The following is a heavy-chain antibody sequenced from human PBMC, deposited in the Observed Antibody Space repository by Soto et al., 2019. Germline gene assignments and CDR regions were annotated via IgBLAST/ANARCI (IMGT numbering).Heavy chain of an antibody. V-gene: IGHV3-48*03. CDR3: ARGGRTFGGVIVISDAFDI. Sequence: GESLKISCAASGFTFSSYEMNWVRQAPGKGLEWVSYISSSGSTIYYADSVKGRFTISRDNAKNSLYLQMNSLRAEDTAVYYCARGGRTFGGVIVISDAFDIWGQGTMVTVSS. J-gene: IGHJ3*02. CDR1: GFTFSSYE. D-gene: IGHD3-16*02. CDR2: ISSSGSTI.